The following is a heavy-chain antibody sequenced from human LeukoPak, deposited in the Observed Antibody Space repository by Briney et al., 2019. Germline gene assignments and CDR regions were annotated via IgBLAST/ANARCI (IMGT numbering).Heavy chain of an antibody. D-gene: IGHD5-12*01. CDR2: ISRSGNTI. V-gene: IGHV3-48*04. CDR1: GFTFSNYG. Sequence: PGGSLRLSCAGSGFTFSNYGMNWVRQTPGRGLEWLSYISRSGNTIHYADSVKGRFTISRDNAKNSLYLQMNSLRVEDTAVYFCARSLSGYYIGDYWGQGTLVTVSS. CDR3: ARSLSGYYIGDY. J-gene: IGHJ4*02.